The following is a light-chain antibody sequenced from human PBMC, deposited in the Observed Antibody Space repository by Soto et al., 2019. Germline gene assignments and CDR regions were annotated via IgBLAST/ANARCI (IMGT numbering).Light chain of an antibody. CDR3: QQYYSTPRT. CDR2: WAS. J-gene: IGKJ1*01. CDR1: QSVLYSSNNKNY. Sequence: DIVMTQSPDSLAVSLGERATINCKSSQSVLYSSNNKNYLAWYQQKPGQPPKLLIYWASTRESGVPDRFSGSGSGTDFTPTISSLQAEAVAVYYCQQYYSTPRTFGQGTKVEIK. V-gene: IGKV4-1*01.